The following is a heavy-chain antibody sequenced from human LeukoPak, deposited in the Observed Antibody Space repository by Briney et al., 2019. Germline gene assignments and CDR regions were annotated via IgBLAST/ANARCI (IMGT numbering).Heavy chain of an antibody. V-gene: IGHV3-7*01. CDR2: IKQDGSEK. D-gene: IGHD3-10*01. CDR3: ASAYYGSGLYYYYYYYMDV. CDR1: GFTFSSYW. Sequence: GGSLRLSCAASGFTFSSYWMSWVRQAPGKGLEWVANIKQDGSEKYYVDSVKGRFTISRDNAKNSQYLQMNSLRAEDTAVYYCASAYYGSGLYYYYYYYMDVWGKGTTVTVSS. J-gene: IGHJ6*03.